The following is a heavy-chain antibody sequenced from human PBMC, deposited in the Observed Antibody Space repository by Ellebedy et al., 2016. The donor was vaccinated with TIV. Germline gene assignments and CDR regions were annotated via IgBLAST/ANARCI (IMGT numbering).Heavy chain of an antibody. CDR1: GDSVSSKTAT. V-gene: IGHV6-1*01. D-gene: IGHD3-16*01. CDR2: TYHRSKWYN. CDR3: ARRGGVGAANTLDY. Sequence: MPSETLSLTCAISGDSVSSKTATWNWIRQSPSRGLEWLGRTYHRSKWYNEYAVAVRGRISINPDTSKNQFSLQLHSVTPEDTAVYFCARRGGVGAANTLDYWGQGSLVTVSS. J-gene: IGHJ4*02.